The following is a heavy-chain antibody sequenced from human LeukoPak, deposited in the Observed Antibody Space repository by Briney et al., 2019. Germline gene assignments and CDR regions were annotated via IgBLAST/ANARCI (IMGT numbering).Heavy chain of an antibody. CDR2: INPSGGST. D-gene: IGHD3-22*01. J-gene: IGHJ5*02. CDR3: ARAERITMKVVVTLTDCFDH. Sequence: ASVKVSCKASGYTFTSYYMHWVRQAPGQGLEWMGIINPSGGSTTYAQKFQGRVTMTRDMSTSTVYMELSSLRSEDTAVYYCARAERITMKVVVTLTDCFDHWGQGTLVTVSS. CDR1: GYTFTSYY. V-gene: IGHV1-46*01.